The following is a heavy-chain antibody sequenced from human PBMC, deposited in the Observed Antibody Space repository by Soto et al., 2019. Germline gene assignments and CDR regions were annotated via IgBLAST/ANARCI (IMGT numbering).Heavy chain of an antibody. CDR2: ISWNSDII. CDR1: GFTFEDHA. J-gene: IGHJ6*02. Sequence: GGSLRLSCVASGFTFEDHAMHWVRQGPGKGLEWVSGISWNSDIIVYADSVKGRFTMSRDNVKNSLYLQMSSLRSEDTAVYYCARGGEEQLVRPQDYYYGMDVWGQGTTVTVSS. CDR3: ARGGEEQLVRPQDYYYGMDV. V-gene: IGHV3-9*01. D-gene: IGHD6-13*01.